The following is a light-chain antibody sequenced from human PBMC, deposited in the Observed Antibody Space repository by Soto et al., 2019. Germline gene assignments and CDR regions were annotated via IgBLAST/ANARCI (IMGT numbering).Light chain of an antibody. Sequence: EIVLTQSPGTLSLFPGERATLSCRASQSVTSSYLAWYQQKPGQAPRLLIYAASSRATGIPDRFSGSGSGTDFTLTISRLEPEDFAVYYCQQYGYSATFGGGTKVEIK. CDR1: QSVTSSY. CDR2: AAS. J-gene: IGKJ4*01. CDR3: QQYGYSAT. V-gene: IGKV3-20*01.